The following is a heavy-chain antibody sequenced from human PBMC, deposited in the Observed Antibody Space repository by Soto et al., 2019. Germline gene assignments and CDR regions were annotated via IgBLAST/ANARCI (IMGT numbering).Heavy chain of an antibody. Sequence: GGSLRLSCAASGFTFSSYSMNWVRQAPGKGLEWVSSISSSSNYIYYADSVKGRFTISRDNAKNSLYLQMNSLRAEDTAVYYCARETSWGERFLDWLSFYFWGQGTLVTVSS. CDR1: GFTFSSYS. D-gene: IGHD3-3*01. V-gene: IGHV3-21*01. CDR2: ISSSSNYI. J-gene: IGHJ4*02. CDR3: ARETSWGERFLDWLSFYF.